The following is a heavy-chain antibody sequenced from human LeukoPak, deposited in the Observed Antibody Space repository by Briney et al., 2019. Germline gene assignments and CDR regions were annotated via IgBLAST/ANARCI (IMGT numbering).Heavy chain of an antibody. J-gene: IGHJ4*02. Sequence: SETLSLTCAVSGYSISSGYYWGWIRQPPGKGLEWIGGIYHSGSTYYDPSLKSRVTISVDTSKNQFYLKLSSVTAADTAVYYCARHRRLNAWSGYYRPFDYWGQGTLVTVSS. V-gene: IGHV4-38-2*01. CDR2: IYHSGST. CDR3: ARHRRLNAWSGYYRPFDY. CDR1: GYSISSGYY. D-gene: IGHD3-3*01.